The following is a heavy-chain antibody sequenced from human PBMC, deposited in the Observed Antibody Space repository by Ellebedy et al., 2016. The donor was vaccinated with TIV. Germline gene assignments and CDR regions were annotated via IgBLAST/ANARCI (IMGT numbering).Heavy chain of an antibody. J-gene: IGHJ6*02. CDR1: GYSFTSYW. CDR2: IYPGDSET. V-gene: IGHV5-51*01. Sequence: GESLKISCKGFGYSFTSYWIGWVRQMPGKGLEWIGIIYPGDSETRYSPSFEGQVTISADKSISTAYLQWSSLKASDTAMYYCARQMGATYYYYYGMDVWGQGTTVTVSS. D-gene: IGHD1-26*01. CDR3: ARQMGATYYYYYGMDV.